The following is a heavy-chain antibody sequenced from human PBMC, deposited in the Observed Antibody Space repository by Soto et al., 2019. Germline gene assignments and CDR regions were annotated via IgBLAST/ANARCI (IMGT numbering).Heavy chain of an antibody. J-gene: IGHJ3*02. CDR3: ARDIVVVPAARHDAFDI. D-gene: IGHD2-2*01. V-gene: IGHV4-34*01. CDR2: INHSGST. CDR1: GGSFGGYY. Sequence: QVQLQQWGAGLLKPSETLSLTCAVYGGSFGGYYWSWIRQPPGKGLEWIGEINHSGSTNYNPSLKSRVTISVDTSKNQFSLKLSSVTAADTAVYYCARDIVVVPAARHDAFDIWGQGTMVTVSS.